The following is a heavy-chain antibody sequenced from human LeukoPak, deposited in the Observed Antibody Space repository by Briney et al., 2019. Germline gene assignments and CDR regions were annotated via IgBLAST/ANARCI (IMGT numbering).Heavy chain of an antibody. Sequence: PGGSLRLSCAASGFTFSSYAMSWVRQAPGKGQEWVSAISGSGGSTYYADSVKGRFTISRDNSKNTLYLQMTSLRAEDTAVYYCANRLKAGVDYWGQGTLVTVSS. D-gene: IGHD6-19*01. CDR3: ANRLKAGVDY. J-gene: IGHJ4*02. V-gene: IGHV3-23*01. CDR1: GFTFSSYA. CDR2: ISGSGGST.